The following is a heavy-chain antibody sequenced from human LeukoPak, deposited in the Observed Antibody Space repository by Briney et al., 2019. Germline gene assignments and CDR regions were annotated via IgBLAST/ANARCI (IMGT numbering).Heavy chain of an antibody. D-gene: IGHD5-12*01. CDR2: MNPNSGNT. CDR1: GYTFTSYD. V-gene: IGHV1-8*01. Sequence: ASVKVSCKASGYTFTSYDINWVRQATGQGLEWMGWMNPNSGNTGYAQKFQGRVTMTRNTSISTAYMELSSLRSEDTALYYCARVRVATIFYYYYGMDVWGQGTTVTVSS. CDR3: ARVRVATIFYYYYGMDV. J-gene: IGHJ6*02.